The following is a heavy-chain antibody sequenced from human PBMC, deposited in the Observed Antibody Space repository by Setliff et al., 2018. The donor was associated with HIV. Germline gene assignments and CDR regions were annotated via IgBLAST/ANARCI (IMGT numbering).Heavy chain of an antibody. J-gene: IGHJ5*02. CDR3: SNWNTTIDEDA. CDR2: VHHTGAT. V-gene: IGHV4-38-2*01. CDR1: NFALTTGHY. D-gene: IGHD5-18*01. Sequence: SETLSLTCAVSNFALTTGHYWGWIRQAPGKGLEWIGSVHHTGATYSNPSLTSRVAMSVDTSKNQFSLKMTSVTAADTALYYCSNWNTTIDEDAWGQGTLVTVSS.